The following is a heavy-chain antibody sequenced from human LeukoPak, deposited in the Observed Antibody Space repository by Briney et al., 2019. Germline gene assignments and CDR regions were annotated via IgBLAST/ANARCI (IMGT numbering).Heavy chain of an antibody. J-gene: IGHJ6*04. CDR2: ISTSNTYT. V-gene: IGHV3-11*06. D-gene: IGHD2-2*01. Sequence: GGSLRLSGAASGFTLSDYYMNWIRLAPGKGLEWVASISTSNTYTNYADSVRGRFTISRDNANNSLYLQMNSLRAEDTAVYYCARAKVVPAATYYYYYGMDVWGKGTTVTVSS. CDR1: GFTLSDYY. CDR3: ARAKVVPAATYYYYYGMDV.